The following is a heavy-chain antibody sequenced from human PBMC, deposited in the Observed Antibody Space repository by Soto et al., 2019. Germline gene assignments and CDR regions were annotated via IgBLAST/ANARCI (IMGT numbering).Heavy chain of an antibody. CDR1: GGTFSSYT. CDR2: IIPILGIA. V-gene: IGHV1-69*04. D-gene: IGHD2-15*01. CDR3: ARDLSGYCSGGSCYSY. Sequence: SVKVSCTASGGTFSSYTISWVRQAPGQGLEWMGRIIPILGIANYAQKFQGRVTITADKSTSTAYMELSSLRSEDTAVYYCARDLSGYCSGGSCYSYWGQGTLVTVSS. J-gene: IGHJ4*02.